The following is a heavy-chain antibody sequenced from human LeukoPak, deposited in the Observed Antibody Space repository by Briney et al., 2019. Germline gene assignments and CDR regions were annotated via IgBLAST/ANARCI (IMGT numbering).Heavy chain of an antibody. CDR3: ATSRQLLDYWFDP. D-gene: IGHD2-2*01. Sequence: SETLSLTCTVSGNSISSGDYYWSWIRQPAGKGLEWIGRIYTSGSTTYNPSLKSRVTISGDTSENQFSLRLSSVTAADTAVYYCATSRQLLDYWFDPWGQGTLVTVSS. V-gene: IGHV4-61*02. J-gene: IGHJ5*02. CDR2: IYTSGST. CDR1: GNSISSGDYY.